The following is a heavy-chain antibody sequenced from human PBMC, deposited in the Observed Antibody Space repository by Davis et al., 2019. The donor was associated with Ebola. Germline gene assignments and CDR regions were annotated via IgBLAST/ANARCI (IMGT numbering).Heavy chain of an antibody. Sequence: PGGSLRLSCAASGFTFSNYDMHWVRQAPGKGLEWVAVISYDGSNKYYADSVKGRFTISRDDSRSTVYLQMSSLTVEDTALYYCVKDRRWSYAFDIWGQGTMVTVSS. CDR2: ISYDGSNK. CDR1: GFTFSNYD. CDR3: VKDRRWSYAFDI. D-gene: IGHD3-3*01. V-gene: IGHV3-30*18. J-gene: IGHJ3*02.